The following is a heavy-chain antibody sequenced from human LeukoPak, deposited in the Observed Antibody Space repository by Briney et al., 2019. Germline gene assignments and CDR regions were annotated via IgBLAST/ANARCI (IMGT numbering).Heavy chain of an antibody. CDR1: GGTFSSYA. CDR3: AGGPWGYYYYMDV. D-gene: IGHD3-16*01. CDR2: IIPIFGTA. Sequence: ASVKVSCKASGGTFSSYAISWVRQAPGQGLEWMGGIIPIFGTANYAQKFQGRVTITTDESTSTAYMELSSLRSEDTAVYYCAGGPWGYYYYMDVWGKGTTVTVSS. V-gene: IGHV1-69*05. J-gene: IGHJ6*03.